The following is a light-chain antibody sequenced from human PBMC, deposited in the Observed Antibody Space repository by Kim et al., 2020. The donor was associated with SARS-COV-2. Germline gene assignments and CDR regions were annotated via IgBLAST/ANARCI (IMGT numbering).Light chain of an antibody. V-gene: IGKV3-20*01. J-gene: IGKJ2*01. CDR3: QQYGSSLYT. CDR1: QSVSSSY. CDR2: GAS. Sequence: EIVLTQSPGTLSLSPGERATLSCRASQSVSSSYLAWYQQKPGQAPRLLIYGASSRATGIPDRFSGSGSGTDFTLTISRLEPEDFAVYYCQQYGSSLYTFGQETELEI.